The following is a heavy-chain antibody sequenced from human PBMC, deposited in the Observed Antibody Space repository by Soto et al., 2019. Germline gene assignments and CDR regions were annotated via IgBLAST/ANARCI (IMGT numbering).Heavy chain of an antibody. CDR3: ARGRPPRYCSGGSCYSAVPVNWFDP. J-gene: IGHJ5*02. CDR1: GGTFSSYA. CDR2: IIPIFGTA. D-gene: IGHD2-15*01. V-gene: IGHV1-69*01. Sequence: QVQLVQSGAEVKKPGSSVKVSCKASGGTFSSYAISWVRQAPGQGLEWMGGIIPIFGTANYAQKFQGRVTITADESTSTAYMELSSLRSEDTAVYYCARGRPPRYCSGGSCYSAVPVNWFDPWGQGTLVTVSS.